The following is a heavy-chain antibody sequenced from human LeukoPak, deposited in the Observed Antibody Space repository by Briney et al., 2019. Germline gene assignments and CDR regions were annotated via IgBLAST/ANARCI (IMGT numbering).Heavy chain of an antibody. CDR3: ARGRVTTIANYYYYYIDV. V-gene: IGHV6-1*01. Sequence: SQTLSLTCAISGDSGTSNSAAWTWIRQSPSRGLELLGRTYYRSKWDNDYAVSVKSRITINPDTSKNQFSLQLNSVTPEDTAVYYCARGRVTTIANYYYYYIDVWGKGTTVTVSS. CDR1: GDSGTSNSAA. CDR2: TYYRSKWDN. J-gene: IGHJ6*03. D-gene: IGHD4-17*01.